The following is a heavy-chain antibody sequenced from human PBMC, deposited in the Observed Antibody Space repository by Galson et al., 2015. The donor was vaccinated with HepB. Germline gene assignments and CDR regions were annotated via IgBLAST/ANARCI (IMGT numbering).Heavy chain of an antibody. Sequence: SETLSLTCAVYGGSFSGYYWTWIRQSPGKGLEWLGEINHSGTTHYSPSLKSRLTISADTSKNQFSLKLRSVTAAVTAVYYCARDNGVVGSGTRHHRHYYMDVWGKGTTVTVSS. J-gene: IGHJ6*03. V-gene: IGHV4-34*01. CDR3: ARDNGVVGSGTRHHRHYYMDV. CDR2: INHSGTT. D-gene: IGHD2-21*01. CDR1: GGSFSGYY.